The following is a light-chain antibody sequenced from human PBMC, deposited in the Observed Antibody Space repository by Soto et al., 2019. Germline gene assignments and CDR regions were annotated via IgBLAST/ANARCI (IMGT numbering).Light chain of an antibody. Sequence: VLTQSPATLSLSPGERATLSCRASQTVSSFLAWYQQKPGQAPRLLIHDSSDRATGIPARFSGSGSGTDFTLTISSLEPEDVAVYYCQQYGSSPQFTFGPGTKVDIK. J-gene: IGKJ3*01. CDR3: QQYGSSPQFT. V-gene: IGKV3-11*01. CDR2: DSS. CDR1: QTVSSF.